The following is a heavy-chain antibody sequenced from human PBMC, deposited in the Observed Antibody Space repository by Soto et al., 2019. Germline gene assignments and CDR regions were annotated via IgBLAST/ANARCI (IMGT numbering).Heavy chain of an antibody. D-gene: IGHD3-10*01. V-gene: IGHV4-4*02. CDR1: WGSPNSCFW. J-gene: IGHJ4*02. Sequence: LETLPPPCAVSWGSPNSCFWWGWGRPVPREGLEWIGEIYHSGSTNYNPSLKSRVTISVDKSKNQFSLNLSSVTAADTAVYYCARDQNGSGNYYTRYFDYWGQGTLVTVSS. CDR2: IYHSGST. CDR3: ARDQNGSGNYYTRYFDY.